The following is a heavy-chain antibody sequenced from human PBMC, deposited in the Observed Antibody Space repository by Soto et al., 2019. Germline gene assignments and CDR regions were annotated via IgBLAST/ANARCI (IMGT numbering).Heavy chain of an antibody. CDR3: ARAFPSGTFYYFDY. J-gene: IGHJ4*02. D-gene: IGHD1-1*01. CDR2: IWYDGSNN. V-gene: IGHV3-33*01. CDR1: GFTFSSYG. Sequence: QVQLVESGGGVVQPGRSLRLSCAASGFTFSSYGMHWVRQAPGKGLEWVAVIWYDGSNNYYADSVKGRFTISRDNSKNTRYLQMNSLRAEDTAVYYCARAFPSGTFYYFDYWGQGTLVTVSS.